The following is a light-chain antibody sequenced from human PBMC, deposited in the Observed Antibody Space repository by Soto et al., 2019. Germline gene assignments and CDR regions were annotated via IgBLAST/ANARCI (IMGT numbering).Light chain of an antibody. Sequence: DIQMTQSPSSLSASVGDRVTITCRASQGVSGYLLWYQQKPGKAPKLLIYAASSLQSGVPSRFSGSGSGTDFTLTISSLQPEDFATYYCQQSYSTLFTFGPGTKVDV. CDR2: AAS. CDR1: QGVSGY. J-gene: IGKJ3*01. V-gene: IGKV1-39*01. CDR3: QQSYSTLFT.